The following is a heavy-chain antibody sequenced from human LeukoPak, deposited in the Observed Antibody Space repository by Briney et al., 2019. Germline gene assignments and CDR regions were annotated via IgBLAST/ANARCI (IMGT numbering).Heavy chain of an antibody. CDR2: IRSKANSYET. J-gene: IGHJ6*03. CDR3: TGQYYYDSSGYYRKASAYYYMDV. D-gene: IGHD3-22*01. V-gene: IGHV3-73*01. Sequence: GGSLRLSCAASGFTFSGSAMHWVRPASGKGLEWVGRIRSKANSYETAYAASVKGRFTISRDDSKNTEYLQMNSLKTEDTAVYYCTGQYYYDSSGYYRKASAYYYMDVWGKGTAVTVSS. CDR1: GFTFSGSA.